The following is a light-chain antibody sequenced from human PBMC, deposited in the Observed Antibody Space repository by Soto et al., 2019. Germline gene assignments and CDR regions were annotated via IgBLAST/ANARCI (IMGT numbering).Light chain of an antibody. J-gene: IGLJ1*01. V-gene: IGLV1-40*01. CDR1: SSNIGAGFD. CDR2: GNT. CDR3: QSYDNSLTGSRV. Sequence: QLVLTQPPSVSGAPGQRVTISCTGSSSNIGAGFDVHWYQQLPGTAPRLLIYGNTNRPSGVPDRFSGSRSGTSASLAINGLQAEDEGDYYCQSYDNSLTGSRVFGTGTKLTVL.